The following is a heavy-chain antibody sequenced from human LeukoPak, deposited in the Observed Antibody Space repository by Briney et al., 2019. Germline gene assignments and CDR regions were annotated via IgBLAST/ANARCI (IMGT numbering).Heavy chain of an antibody. V-gene: IGHV3-7*05. CDR3: ARARQYSGYGNDAFDI. CDR2: MNRDGSEV. CDR1: GFPFAPFW. D-gene: IGHD5-12*01. J-gene: IGHJ3*02. Sequence: PGGSLRLSCAASGFPFAPFWMTWVRQAPGKGPEFVATMNRDGSEVAYGNSVRGRFTISGDNAKNSLYLQMYSLRAEDTAVYYCARARQYSGYGNDAFDIWGQGTMVTVSS.